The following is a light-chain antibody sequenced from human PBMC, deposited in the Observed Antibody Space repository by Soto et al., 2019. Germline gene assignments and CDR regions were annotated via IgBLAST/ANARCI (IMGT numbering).Light chain of an antibody. V-gene: IGKV1-39*01. CDR2: AAS. CDR1: QSISSY. J-gene: IGKJ1*01. CDR3: QQCYSTSRA. Sequence: DILITQSPATLSASLGDRVTISCRASQSISSYLTWYQQKPGKAPKLLISAASSLQSGVPSRFSGSGSGTEFTRTISSLQPEDFATDYCQQCYSTSRAFGQGTQVDIK.